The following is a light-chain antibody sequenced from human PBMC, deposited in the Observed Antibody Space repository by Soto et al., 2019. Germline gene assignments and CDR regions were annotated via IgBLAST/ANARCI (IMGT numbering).Light chain of an antibody. CDR2: DVS. V-gene: IGLV2-14*01. CDR3: SSYTSRSTVV. Sequence: SVLTHPASVSGSPGQSITISCTGTSSDVGGYNYVSWYQQHPGKAPKLMIYDVSNRPSGVSNRFSGSKSGNTASLTISGLQAEDEADYYCSSYTSRSTVVFGGGTKVTVL. J-gene: IGLJ2*01. CDR1: SSDVGGYNY.